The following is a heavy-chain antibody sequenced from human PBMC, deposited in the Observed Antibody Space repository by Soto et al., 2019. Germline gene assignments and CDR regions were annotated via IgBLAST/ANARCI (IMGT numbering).Heavy chain of an antibody. D-gene: IGHD2-21*02. CDR3: ARARGCGVDCYAYFYYGINV. J-gene: IGHJ6*02. CDR2: INPSGGST. Sequence: ASVKVACKSSGYTFTSYYMHWVRQAPGQGLELLGIINPSGGSTSYAQKFKGRVTMTRATSTSTVYMELSSLRSEDTSVYYCARARGCGVDCYAYFYYGINVWGQGSTVTVSS. CDR1: GYTFTSYY. V-gene: IGHV1-46*01.